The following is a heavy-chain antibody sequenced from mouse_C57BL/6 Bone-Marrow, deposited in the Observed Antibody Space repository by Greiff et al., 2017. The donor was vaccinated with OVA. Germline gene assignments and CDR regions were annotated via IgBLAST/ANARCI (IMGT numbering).Heavy chain of an antibody. Sequence: QVQLQQSGAELVKPGASVKLSCKASGYTFTSYWMHWVKQRPGQGLEWIGMIHPNSGSTNYNEKFKSKATLTVDKSSSTAYMQLSSLTSEDSAVYYCARLAETDWYFDDWGTGTTVTVSS. D-gene: IGHD3-3*01. CDR3: ARLAETDWYFDD. J-gene: IGHJ1*03. V-gene: IGHV1-64*01. CDR1: GYTFTSYW. CDR2: IHPNSGST.